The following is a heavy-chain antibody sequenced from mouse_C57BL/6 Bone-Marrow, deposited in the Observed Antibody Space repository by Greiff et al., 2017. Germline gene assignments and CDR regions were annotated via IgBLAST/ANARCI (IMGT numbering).Heavy chain of an antibody. V-gene: IGHV1-50*01. CDR1: GYTFTSYL. J-gene: IGHJ2*01. Sequence: QVQLQQPGAELVKPGASVKLSCKASGYTFTSYLMQWVKQRPGQGLEWIGEIDPSDSYTNYNEKFKGKATLTVDKSSSTAYMLLSSLTSEDSAVYYCAGSIDSSDYYFAYWGQGTTLTVSA. D-gene: IGHD3-2*02. CDR2: IDPSDSYT. CDR3: AGSIDSSDYYFAY.